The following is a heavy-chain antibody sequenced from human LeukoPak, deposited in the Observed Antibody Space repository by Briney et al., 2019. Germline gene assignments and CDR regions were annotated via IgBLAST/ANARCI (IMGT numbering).Heavy chain of an antibody. CDR2: IYSDGST. D-gene: IGHD2/OR15-2a*01. J-gene: IGHJ5*02. CDR1: GFTVSRYY. V-gene: IGHV3-53*01. Sequence: GGSLRLSCAASGFTVSRYYMSWVRQAPGKGLQWVSVIYSDGSTYHADSVKGRFTISRDNSKNTLYLQMNSLRAEDTAVYYCAKVTFEGVDPWGQGTLVTVSS. CDR3: AKVTFEGVDP.